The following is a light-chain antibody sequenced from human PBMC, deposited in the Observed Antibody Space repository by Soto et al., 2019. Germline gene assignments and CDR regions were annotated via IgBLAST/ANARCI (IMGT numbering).Light chain of an antibody. V-gene: IGKV1-39*01. CDR3: QQTFTTPHT. CDR1: LSINTY. CDR2: GAS. J-gene: IGKJ2*01. Sequence: DIQMTQSPLSLPASVGDRVAITCRSSLSINTYLNWIQQKPGKAPKVLIFGASSLQNGVPSRFSGSGYGTIFTLTISSLQPEDSATYYCQQTFTTPHTFGRGTHLEIK.